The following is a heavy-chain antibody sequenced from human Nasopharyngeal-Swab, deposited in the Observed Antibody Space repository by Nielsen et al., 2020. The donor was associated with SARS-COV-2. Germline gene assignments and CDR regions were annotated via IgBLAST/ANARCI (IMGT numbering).Heavy chain of an antibody. D-gene: IGHD3-10*01. V-gene: IGHV1-69*04. CDR2: IIPMLGIV. J-gene: IGHJ6*02. CDR3: ARDVRDRGMPYRNSKNGMDV. Sequence: SVKVSCKASGGTFSSHGISWVRQAPGQGLEWLGRIIPMLGIVTYAQKFQARATITADKSTSTAYLDLSGLRFEDTAVYYCARDVRDRGMPYRNSKNGMDVRGQGTPVTVSS. CDR1: GGTFSSHG.